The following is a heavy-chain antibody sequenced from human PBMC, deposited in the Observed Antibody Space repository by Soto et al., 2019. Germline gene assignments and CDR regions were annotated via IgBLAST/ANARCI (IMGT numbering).Heavy chain of an antibody. D-gene: IGHD2-15*01. Sequence: PSETLSLTCAVYGGSFSVYYWSWIRQPPGKGLEWIGEINHSGSTNYNPSLKSRVTISVDTSKNQFSLKLSSVTAADTAVYYCARLDRYCSGGSCYPAAFDIWGQGTMVTVSS. J-gene: IGHJ3*02. CDR2: INHSGST. CDR3: ARLDRYCSGGSCYPAAFDI. V-gene: IGHV4-34*01. CDR1: GGSFSVYY.